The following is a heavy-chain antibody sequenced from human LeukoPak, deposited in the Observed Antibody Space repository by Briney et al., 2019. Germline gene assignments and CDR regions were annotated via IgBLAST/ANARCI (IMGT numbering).Heavy chain of an antibody. CDR3: AKDDPPFGVVNYYFDY. J-gene: IGHJ4*02. D-gene: IGHD3-3*01. CDR1: GFTFSNDW. Sequence: GGSLRLSCAASGFTFSNDWMNWVRQAPGKGLEWVSAISGSGGSTYYADSVKGRFTISRDNSKNTLYLQMNSLRAEDTAVYYCAKDDPPFGVVNYYFDYWGQGTLVTVSS. CDR2: ISGSGGST. V-gene: IGHV3-23*01.